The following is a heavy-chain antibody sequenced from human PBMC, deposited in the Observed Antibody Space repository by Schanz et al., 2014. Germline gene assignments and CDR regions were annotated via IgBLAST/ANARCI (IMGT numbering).Heavy chain of an antibody. J-gene: IGHJ4*02. V-gene: IGHV4-4*07. CDR1: GASVSSFY. D-gene: IGHD1-7*01. Sequence: QVQLQESGPGLVKPSETLSLTCAVSGASVSSFYWSWIRQPAGKGLEWIGHVYATGRTKYNPSLKSRVTMSVDTSQKQISLKLTSVTAADTAAYYCATWSGTRLFHNWGQGTLVTVSS. CDR3: ATWSGTRLFHN. CDR2: VYATGRT.